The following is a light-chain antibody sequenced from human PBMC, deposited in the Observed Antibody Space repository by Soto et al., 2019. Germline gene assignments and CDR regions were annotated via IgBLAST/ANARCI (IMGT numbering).Light chain of an antibody. J-gene: IGKJ1*01. CDR2: DAS. V-gene: IGKV1D-16*01. CDR3: QQYNLFPWT. Sequence: DIQMTQSPSSVSASVGDRVTITCRASQGISSWLAWYQQKPEKAPKLVIYDASSLQSGVPSRFSGSGSGTEFTLTISRLQPDDFATYYCQQYNLFPWTFGQGTKVDIK. CDR1: QGISSW.